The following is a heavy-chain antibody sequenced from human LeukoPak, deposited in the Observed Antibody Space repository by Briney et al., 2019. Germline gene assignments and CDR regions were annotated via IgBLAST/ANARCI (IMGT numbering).Heavy chain of an antibody. Sequence: GGSLRLSCAASGFTFSSYAMHWVRQAPGKGLEWVAVISYDGSNKYYADSVKGRFTISRDNSKNTLYLQMNSLRAEDTAVYYCARDPRSRGYYYYYMDVWGKGTTVTVSS. CDR1: GFTFSSYA. J-gene: IGHJ6*03. V-gene: IGHV3-30*04. CDR2: ISYDGSNK. D-gene: IGHD3-10*01. CDR3: ARDPRSRGYYYYYMDV.